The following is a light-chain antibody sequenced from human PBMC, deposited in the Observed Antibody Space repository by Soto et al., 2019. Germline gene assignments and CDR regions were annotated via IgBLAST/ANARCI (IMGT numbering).Light chain of an antibody. CDR1: SSSKW. CDR3: QHTTDFT. V-gene: IGKV1-5*01. CDR2: DVS. J-gene: IGKJ2*01. Sequence: DIPMTQSPSTLAASVGDTVTMTCRSSSKWVAWYQKKPGKAPKLLIYDVSNLERGVPPRFSGSTSGAESTLTITGLQPDDLGTYYCQHTTDFTFGQGTKVEIK.